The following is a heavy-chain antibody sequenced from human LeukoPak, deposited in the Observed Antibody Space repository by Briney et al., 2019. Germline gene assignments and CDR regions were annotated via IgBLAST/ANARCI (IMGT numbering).Heavy chain of an antibody. CDR3: ARGIRHNYYGSGSHSHYPDY. Sequence: PGGSLRLPCAASGFTFSSYSMNWVRQAPGKGLEWVSSISSSSSYIYYADSVKGRFTISRDNAKNSLYLQMNSLRAEDTAVYYCARGIRHNYYGSGSHSHYPDYWGQGTLVTVSS. V-gene: IGHV3-21*01. CDR1: GFTFSSYS. D-gene: IGHD3-10*01. J-gene: IGHJ4*02. CDR2: ISSSSSYI.